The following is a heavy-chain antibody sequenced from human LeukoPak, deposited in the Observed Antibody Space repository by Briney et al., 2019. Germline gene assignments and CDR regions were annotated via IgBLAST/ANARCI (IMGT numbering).Heavy chain of an antibody. J-gene: IGHJ4*02. Sequence: PGRSLRLSCTASGFTFGDYAMSWVRQAPGKGLEWVGFIKSKAYGGTTEYAASVKGRFTISRDDSNSIAYLQMNSLKTEDTAVHYCTSILYYDILTGWEPYYFDYWGQGTLVTVSS. CDR1: GFTFGDYA. D-gene: IGHD3-9*01. CDR3: TSILYYDILTGWEPYYFDY. V-gene: IGHV3-49*04. CDR2: IKSKAYGGTT.